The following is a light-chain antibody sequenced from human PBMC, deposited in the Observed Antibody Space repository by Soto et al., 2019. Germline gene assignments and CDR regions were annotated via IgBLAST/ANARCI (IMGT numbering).Light chain of an antibody. Sequence: DIQMPQSPSPLSVSVGARVTITCRASQSIGSLLAWYQQKPGKAPNLLIYKASSLESGVPSRFRGSGSGTEFTLTISSLQPDDFATYYCQQYDVYPYTFGQGTKLEIK. CDR2: KAS. V-gene: IGKV1-5*03. CDR3: QQYDVYPYT. J-gene: IGKJ2*01. CDR1: QSIGSL.